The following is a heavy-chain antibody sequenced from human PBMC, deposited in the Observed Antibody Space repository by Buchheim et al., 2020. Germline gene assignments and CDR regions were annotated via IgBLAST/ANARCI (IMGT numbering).Heavy chain of an antibody. V-gene: IGHV3-23*01. D-gene: IGHD6-13*01. CDR2: ISNSGGST. CDR1: GFNFNGYA. Sequence: EVQLLESGGGLVQPGGSLRLSCAASGFNFNGYAMSWVRQAPGKGLEWVSTISNSGGSTYYADSVKGRFTISRDQSKNTLYTQLNSLRVEDTALYYCAKGSQTASGILDYWGQGTL. CDR3: AKGSQTASGILDY. J-gene: IGHJ4*02.